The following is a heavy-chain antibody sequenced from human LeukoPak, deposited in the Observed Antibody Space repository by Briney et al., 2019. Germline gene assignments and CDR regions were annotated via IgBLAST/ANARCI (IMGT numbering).Heavy chain of an antibody. CDR3: AREGDRFLELPFES. V-gene: IGHV4-4*07. Sequence: PSETLSLTCTVSGGSISGYYWTWIRQPADKRLEWLGRMYTSGDTYYNPSLRSRLTISLDKAKNQISLDVRSVTAADTAVYYCAREGDRFLELPFESWGQGTLVTVSS. J-gene: IGHJ4*02. CDR1: GGSISGYY. D-gene: IGHD3-3*01. CDR2: MYTSGDT.